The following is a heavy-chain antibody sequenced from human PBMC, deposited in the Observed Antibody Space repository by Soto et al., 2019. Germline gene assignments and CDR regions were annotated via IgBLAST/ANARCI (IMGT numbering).Heavy chain of an antibody. CDR1: GFTFSSYA. CDR2: ISGSGGST. CDR3: AKVPLTTDIVVVVAATREYYFDY. D-gene: IGHD2-15*01. J-gene: IGHJ4*02. Sequence: GSLRLSCAASGFTFSSYAMSWVRQAPGKGLEWVSVISGSGGSTYYADSVKGRFTISRDNSKNTLYLQMNSLRAEDTAVYYCAKVPLTTDIVVVVAATREYYFDYWGQGTLVTVSS. V-gene: IGHV3-23*01.